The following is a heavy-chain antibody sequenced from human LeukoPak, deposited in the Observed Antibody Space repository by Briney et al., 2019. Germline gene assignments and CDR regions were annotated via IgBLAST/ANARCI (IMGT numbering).Heavy chain of an antibody. CDR1: GYTFTRYY. Sequence: ASVKVSCKASGYTFTRYYMHWVRQAPGQGLEWMGWINPNSGGTNYSQKFQGRVTMTRDTSISTAYMELSRLRSDDTAVYYCARDSGSSSSDYWGQGTLVTVSS. J-gene: IGHJ4*02. CDR3: ARDSGSSSSDY. V-gene: IGHV1-2*02. D-gene: IGHD6-6*01. CDR2: INPNSGGT.